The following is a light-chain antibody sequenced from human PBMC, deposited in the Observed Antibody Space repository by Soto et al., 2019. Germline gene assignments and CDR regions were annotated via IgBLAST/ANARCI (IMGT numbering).Light chain of an antibody. Sequence: QSALTQPASVSGSPGQSITISCTGTSSDVGSYNLVSWYQQHPGKAPKLMIYEGSKRPSGVSNRFSGSKSGNTASLTISGLQAEDEADYYCCSYAGSDVVFGGGTKAHRP. CDR1: SSDVGSYNL. V-gene: IGLV2-23*01. CDR2: EGS. CDR3: CSYAGSDVV. J-gene: IGLJ2*01.